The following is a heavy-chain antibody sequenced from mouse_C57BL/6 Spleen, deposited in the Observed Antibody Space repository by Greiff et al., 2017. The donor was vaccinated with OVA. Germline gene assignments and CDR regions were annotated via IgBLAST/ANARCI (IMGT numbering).Heavy chain of an antibody. CDR3: ARYLYYGSSDGYFDV. D-gene: IGHD1-1*01. CDR1: GYAFSSSW. J-gene: IGHJ1*03. CDR2: IYPGDGDT. Sequence: VKLQESGPELVKPGASVKISCKASGYAFSSSWMNWVKQRPGKGLEWIGRIYPGDGDTNYNGKFKGKATLTADKSSSTAYMQLSSLTSEDSAVYFCARYLYYGSSDGYFDVWGTGTTVTVSS. V-gene: IGHV1-82*01.